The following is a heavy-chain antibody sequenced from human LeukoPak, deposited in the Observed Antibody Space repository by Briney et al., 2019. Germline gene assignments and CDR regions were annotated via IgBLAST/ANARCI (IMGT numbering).Heavy chain of an antibody. CDR3: ARELGELLVD. CDR1: GGTFSSYA. J-gene: IGHJ4*02. V-gene: IGHV1-69*05. D-gene: IGHD1-26*01. CDR2: IIPIFGTA. Sequence: SVKVSCKASGGTFSSYAISWVRQAPGQGLEWMGGIIPIFGTANYAQKFQGGVTITTDESTSTAYMELSSLRSEDTAVYYCARELGELLVDWGQGTLVTVSS.